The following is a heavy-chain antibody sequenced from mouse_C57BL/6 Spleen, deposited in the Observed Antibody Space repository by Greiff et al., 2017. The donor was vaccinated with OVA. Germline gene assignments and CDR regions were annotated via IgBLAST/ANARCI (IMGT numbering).Heavy chain of an antibody. CDR1: GYAFSSSW. Sequence: QVQLQQSGPELVKPGASVKISCKASGYAFSSSWITWVKQRPGQGLEWIGDIYPGSGSTNYNEKFKSKATLTVDTSSSTAYMQLSSLTSEDSAVYYCARSRVYYGSSPDYWGQGTTLTVSS. CDR2: IYPGSGST. J-gene: IGHJ2*01. D-gene: IGHD1-1*01. V-gene: IGHV1-55*01. CDR3: ARSRVYYGSSPDY.